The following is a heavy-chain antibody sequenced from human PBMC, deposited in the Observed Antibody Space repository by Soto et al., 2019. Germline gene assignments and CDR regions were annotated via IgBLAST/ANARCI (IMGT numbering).Heavy chain of an antibody. D-gene: IGHD1-1*01. CDR1: GFSFRTYG. CDR3: ARDDAFGNENAFDL. J-gene: IGHJ3*01. V-gene: IGHV3-33*01. Sequence: LRLSCAVSGFSFRTYGFHWVRQPPGKGLEWVAVISPKGLSDSVEGRFTISRDNSKDTLYLQMNNLRAEDTAVYYCARDDAFGNENAFDLWGQGTMVTVSS. CDR2: ISPK.